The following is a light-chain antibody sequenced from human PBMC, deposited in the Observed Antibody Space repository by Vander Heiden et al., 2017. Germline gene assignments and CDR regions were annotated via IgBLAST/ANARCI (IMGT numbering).Light chain of an antibody. Sequence: QSVLTHPPSASVTPGHRVTISCSGSSSHLGANDVNWYQQLPGADPKLLIYTNNKRPSGVPDRFSGSKSGTSASLAISGLQSEEEADYYCAAWDDTMDDYVFGTGTKITVV. J-gene: IGLJ1*01. V-gene: IGLV1-44*01. CDR2: TNN. CDR3: AAWDDTMDDYV. CDR1: SSHLGAND.